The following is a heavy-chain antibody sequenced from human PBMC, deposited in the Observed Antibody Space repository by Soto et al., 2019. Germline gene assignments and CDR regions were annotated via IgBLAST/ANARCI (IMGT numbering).Heavy chain of an antibody. Sequence: SETLSLTCAVYGGSFSGYYWSWIRQPPGKGLEWIGEINHSGSTNYNPSLKSRVTISVDTSKNQFSLKLSSVTAADTAVYYCARGRGVVRGVLYYYYGMDVWGQGTTVTVSS. J-gene: IGHJ6*02. V-gene: IGHV4-34*01. CDR1: GGSFSGYY. CDR2: INHSGST. CDR3: ARGRGVVRGVLYYYYGMDV. D-gene: IGHD3-10*01.